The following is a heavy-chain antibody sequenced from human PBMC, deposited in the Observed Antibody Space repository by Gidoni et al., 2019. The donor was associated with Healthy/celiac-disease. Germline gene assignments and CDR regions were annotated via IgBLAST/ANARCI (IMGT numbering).Heavy chain of an antibody. CDR2: INHSGST. Sequence: QVHLQQWVAGLLKPSDALSLTRAVYGGSFSGYYWSWIRKPPGKGLEWIGEINHSGSTNYNPSLKSGVTIAVETSKNQFSLKLSSVTAEEAAVYYCARKTLYYYYGMDVWGQGTTVTVSS. J-gene: IGHJ6*02. CDR1: GGSFSGYY. CDR3: ARKTLYYYYGMDV. V-gene: IGHV4-34*01.